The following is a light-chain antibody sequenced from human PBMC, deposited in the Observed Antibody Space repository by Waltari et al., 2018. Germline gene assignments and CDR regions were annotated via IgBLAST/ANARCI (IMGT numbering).Light chain of an antibody. CDR2: EVN. J-gene: IGLJ2*01. CDR3: SSYAGSSNLI. Sequence: QSALTQPPSASGSPGQSVTISCTGTSSDIGSSKYVSWYQQHPPHAPKLMIYEVNKRPSGVPDRFAGSKSGNTASLTVSGLQADDEADYYCSSYAGSSNLIFGGGTKLTVL. V-gene: IGLV2-8*01. CDR1: SSDIGSSKY.